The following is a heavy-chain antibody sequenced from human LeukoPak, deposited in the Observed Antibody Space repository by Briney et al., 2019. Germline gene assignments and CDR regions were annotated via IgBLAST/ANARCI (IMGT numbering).Heavy chain of an antibody. CDR2: INHSGST. Sequence: SETLSLTCAVYGGSFSGYYWSWIRQPPGKGLEWIGEINHSGSTNYNPSLKSRVTISVDTSKNQFSLKLSSVTAADTAVYYCATLREVATKSGRDDYWGQGTLVTVSS. V-gene: IGHV4-34*01. CDR1: GGSFSGYY. J-gene: IGHJ4*02. D-gene: IGHD5-12*01. CDR3: ATLREVATKSGRDDY.